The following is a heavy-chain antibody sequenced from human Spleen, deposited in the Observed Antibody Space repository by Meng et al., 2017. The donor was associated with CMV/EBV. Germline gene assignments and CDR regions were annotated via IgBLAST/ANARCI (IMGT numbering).Heavy chain of an antibody. CDR1: GYTCTSYG. CDR3: ARSSHTGNPYYFDY. J-gene: IGHJ4*02. D-gene: IGHD1-14*01. V-gene: IGHV1-18*01. Sequence: SGYTCTSYGISWVRQDPGQGLEWMGWISTYNGNTNYAQKLQGRVTMTTDTSTSTAYMELKSLSSDDTAVYYCARSSHTGNPYYFDYWGQGTLVTVSS. CDR2: ISTYNGNT.